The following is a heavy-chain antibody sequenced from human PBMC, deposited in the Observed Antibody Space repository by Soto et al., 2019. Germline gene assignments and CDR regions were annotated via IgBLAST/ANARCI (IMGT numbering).Heavy chain of an antibody. V-gene: IGHV3-15*05. CDR1: GFSFSGGW. CDR2: IKSKNDGGTT. Sequence: EVQLVESGGGLVKPGGSLTLSCAASGFSFSGGWMSWVRQAAGKGLEWVGRIKSKNDGGTTDYAAPVKGRFTISRDDSKNTLYLQMNSLKIEDTAVYYCTTDGWEWGQGTLVTVSS. J-gene: IGHJ4*02. D-gene: IGHD1-26*01. CDR3: TTDGWE.